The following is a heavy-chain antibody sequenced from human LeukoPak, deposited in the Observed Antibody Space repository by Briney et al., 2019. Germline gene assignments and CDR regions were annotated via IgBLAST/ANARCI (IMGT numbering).Heavy chain of an antibody. Sequence: PGGSLRLSCAASGFTFDDYGMSWVRQAPGKGLEWVSGINWNGGSTGYADSVKGRFTISRDNAKNSLYLQMNSLRAEDTALYYCTKDNMGDYYGSGSYYIDYYFDYWGQGTLVTVSS. J-gene: IGHJ4*02. D-gene: IGHD3-10*01. CDR3: TKDNMGDYYGSGSYYIDYYFDY. CDR1: GFTFDDYG. CDR2: INWNGGST. V-gene: IGHV3-20*04.